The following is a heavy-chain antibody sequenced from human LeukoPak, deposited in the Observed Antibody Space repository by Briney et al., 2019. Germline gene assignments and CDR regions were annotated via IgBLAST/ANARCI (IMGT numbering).Heavy chain of an antibody. CDR3: ATRPLGDCHDDNCNGVDY. D-gene: IGHD1-20*01. J-gene: IGHJ4*02. CDR1: GFTFSGSA. Sequence: PGGSLRLSCAASGFTFSGSAMHWVRQASGKGLEWVGRIRSKANSYATAYAASVKGRFTISRDDSKNTAYLQMNSLKTEDTAVYYCATRPLGDCHDDNCNGVDYWGQGTLVTVSS. V-gene: IGHV3-73*01. CDR2: IRSKANSYAT.